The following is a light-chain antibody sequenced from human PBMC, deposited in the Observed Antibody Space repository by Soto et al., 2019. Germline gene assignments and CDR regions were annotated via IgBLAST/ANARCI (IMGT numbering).Light chain of an antibody. CDR2: GAS. Sequence: EIVMTQSPVTLSLSPGERATLSCMASQSVSRRLAWYQQKPGQAPRLLVSGASSRATGIPDRFSGSGFGTDFTLTISRLEHEDFALYYCQHYAGGSRITFGQGTRVEIK. V-gene: IGKV3-20*01. CDR1: QSVSRR. CDR3: QHYAGGSRIT. J-gene: IGKJ5*01.